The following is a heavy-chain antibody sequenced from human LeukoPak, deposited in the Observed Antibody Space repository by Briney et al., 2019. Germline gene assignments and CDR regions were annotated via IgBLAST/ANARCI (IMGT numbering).Heavy chain of an antibody. CDR2: IYSSGST. V-gene: IGHV4-39*07. D-gene: IGHD3-22*01. CDR3: TRGVGSGYTDY. CDR1: GGSISSSSYY. Sequence: SETLSLTCTVSGGSISSSSYYWGWIRQPPGKGLEWIGGIYSSGSTYYNPSLKSRVTISVDTSKNQFSLKLISVTAADTAVYYCTRGVGSGYTDYWGQGALVTVSS. J-gene: IGHJ4*02.